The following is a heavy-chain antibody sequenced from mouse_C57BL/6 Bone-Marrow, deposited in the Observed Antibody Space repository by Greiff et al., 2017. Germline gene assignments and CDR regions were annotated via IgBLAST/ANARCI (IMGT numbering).Heavy chain of an antibody. CDR2: IWTGGGT. Sequence: VQLVESGPGLVAPSQSLSITCTVSGFSLTSYAISWVRQPPGKGLEWLGVIWTGGGTTYNSALKYRLSISKDNSKSQVFLKMNRLQTDDTARYYCARITRQGWFAYWGQGTLVTVSA. J-gene: IGHJ3*01. CDR1: GFSLTSYA. D-gene: IGHD2-4*01. V-gene: IGHV2-9-1*01. CDR3: ARITRQGWFAY.